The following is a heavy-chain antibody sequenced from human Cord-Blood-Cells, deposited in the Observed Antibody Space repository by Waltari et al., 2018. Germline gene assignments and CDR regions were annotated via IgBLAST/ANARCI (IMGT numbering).Heavy chain of an antibody. CDR1: GGSISSHY. CDR2: IYYSGST. V-gene: IGHV4-59*11. CDR3: ARVIAAAGLWYFDL. Sequence: QVQLQESGPGLVKPSETLSLTCTVSGGSISSHYWSWIRQPPGKGLEWIGYIYYSGSTNYNPSLKSRVTISVDTSKNQCSLKLSSVTAADTAVYYCARVIAAAGLWYFDLWGRGTLVTVSS. D-gene: IGHD6-13*01. J-gene: IGHJ2*01.